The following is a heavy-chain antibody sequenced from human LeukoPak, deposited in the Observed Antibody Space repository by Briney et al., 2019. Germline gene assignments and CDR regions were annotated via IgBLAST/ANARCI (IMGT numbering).Heavy chain of an antibody. J-gene: IGHJ4*02. CDR1: GGSISSGGYY. CDR3: RGRSRFPNYFDY. Sequence: PSETLSLTFTVSGGSISSGGYYWSWIRQPPGKGLEWIGYIYHSGSTNYNPSLKSRVTISVDKSKNQFSLKLSSVTAADTAVYYCRGRSRFPNYFDYWGQGTLVTVSS. CDR2: IYHSGST. V-gene: IGHV4-30-2*01. D-gene: IGHD2-15*01.